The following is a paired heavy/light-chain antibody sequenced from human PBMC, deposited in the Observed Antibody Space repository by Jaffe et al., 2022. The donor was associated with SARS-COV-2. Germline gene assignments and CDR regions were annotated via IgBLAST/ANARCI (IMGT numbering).Light chain of an antibody. V-gene: IGKV3-11*01. CDR3: QQRFNWPLT. J-gene: IGKJ4*01. CDR1: QTVSSY. Sequence: EIVLTQSPATLSLSPGERATLSCRASQTVSSYLVWYQQKPGQAPRLLIYDASNKATGIPARFSGSGSGTDFTLTISSLEPEDFAVYFCQQRFNWPLTFGGGTRVELK. CDR2: DAS.
Heavy chain of an antibody. CDR3: AKSRESTLSGIFDP. Sequence: EVQLLESGGGLVQPGGSLRLSCSDSGFTFASHAMTWVRQAPGKGLEWVSTIGARGESKNYADSVKGRFTISRDNSKNTLYLQMNSLRVDDTAIYYCAKSRESTLSGIFDPWGQGTLVTVSS. D-gene: IGHD3-10*01. CDR2: IGARGESK. V-gene: IGHV3-23*01. CDR1: GFTFASHA. J-gene: IGHJ5*02.